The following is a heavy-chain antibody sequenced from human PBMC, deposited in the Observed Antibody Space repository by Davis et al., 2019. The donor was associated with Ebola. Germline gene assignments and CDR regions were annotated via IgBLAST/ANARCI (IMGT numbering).Heavy chain of an antibody. J-gene: IGHJ6*02. CDR1: GGSISSGTYY. D-gene: IGHD4-11*01. CDR3: ATYRHDYYYYGMDV. CDR2: INHIGST. V-gene: IGHV4-39*07. Sequence: MPSETLSLTCTVSGGSISSGTYYWSWIRQPPGKGLEWIGEINHIGSTNYNPSLKSRVTISVDTSKNQFSLKLSSVTAADTAVYYCATYRHDYYYYGMDVWGQGTTVTVSS.